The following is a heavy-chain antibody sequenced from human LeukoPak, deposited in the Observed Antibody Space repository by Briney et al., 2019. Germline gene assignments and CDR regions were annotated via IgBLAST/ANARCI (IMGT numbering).Heavy chain of an antibody. Sequence: SETLSLTCAVYGGSFSGYYWSWIRQPPGQGLEWIGEINHSGSTNYNPSLKSRVTTSVDTSKNQFSLKLSSVTAADTAVYYCARGPSSIQYFQHWGQGTLVTVSS. J-gene: IGHJ1*01. CDR2: INHSGST. V-gene: IGHV4-34*01. CDR1: GGSFSGYY. CDR3: ARGPSSIQYFQH. D-gene: IGHD6-13*01.